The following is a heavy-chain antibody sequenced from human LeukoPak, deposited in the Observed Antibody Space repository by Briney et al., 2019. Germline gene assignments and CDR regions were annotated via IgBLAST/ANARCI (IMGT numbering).Heavy chain of an antibody. V-gene: IGHV4-59*01. D-gene: IGHD1-14*01. CDR3: ARDTTPWGYSGL. J-gene: IGHJ2*01. Sequence: PSETLSLTCTVSGGSISSYYWSWIRQPPGKGLEWIGYIYYSGSTNYNPSLKSRVTISVDTSKNQFSLKLSSVTAADTAVYYCARDTTPWGYSGLWGSGTLVTV. CDR1: GGSISSYY. CDR2: IYYSGST.